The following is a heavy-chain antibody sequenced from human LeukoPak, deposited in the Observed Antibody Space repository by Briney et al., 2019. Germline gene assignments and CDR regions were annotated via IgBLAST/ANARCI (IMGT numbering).Heavy chain of an antibody. D-gene: IGHD3-22*01. J-gene: IGHJ3*02. Sequence: GGSLRPSCAASGFTLSSFSMHWVRQSPGRGLEYVSAINYKGGTTYYADSVKGRFTISRDNSKNTLYLQMNSLRAEDTAVYYCAVIAFAFDIWGQGTMVTVSS. V-gene: IGHV3-64*02. CDR1: GFTLSSFS. CDR3: AVIAFAFDI. CDR2: INYKGGTT.